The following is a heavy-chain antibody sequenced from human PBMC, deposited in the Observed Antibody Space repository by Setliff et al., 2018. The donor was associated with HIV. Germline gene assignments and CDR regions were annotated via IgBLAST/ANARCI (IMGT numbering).Heavy chain of an antibody. J-gene: IGHJ2*01. CDR1: GGSISSGSDC. CDR3: ARGPLGGYDSNWYFDL. Sequence: SETLSLTCTVSGGSISSGSDCWTWIRQPAGKGLEWIGRIYTSGSTKYNPSLKSRVTISVDTSKNQFSLKLRSVTAADTAVYYCARGPLGGYDSNWYFDLWGRGTLVTVSS. CDR2: IYTSGST. D-gene: IGHD5-12*01. V-gene: IGHV4-61*02.